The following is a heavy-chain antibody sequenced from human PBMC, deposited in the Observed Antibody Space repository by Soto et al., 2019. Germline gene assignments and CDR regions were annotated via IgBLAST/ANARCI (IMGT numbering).Heavy chain of an antibody. J-gene: IGHJ4*02. Sequence: PSGPLSLTCTVSGHSLSSGGYYWSWIRQHPGKGLEWVGYIYFTGTTLYNPSLKSRLAISVDTSKNQFSLKLTSVTAADTAVYYCARDWGSSGWPNWGQGVLVTVSS. CDR2: IYFTGTT. CDR3: ARDWGSSGWPN. V-gene: IGHV4-31*03. CDR1: GHSLSSGGYY. D-gene: IGHD6-19*01.